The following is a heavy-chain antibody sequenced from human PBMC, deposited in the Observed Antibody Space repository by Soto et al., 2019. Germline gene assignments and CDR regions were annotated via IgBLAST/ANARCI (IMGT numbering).Heavy chain of an antibody. D-gene: IGHD3-22*01. CDR1: GFTVSSNY. V-gene: IGHV3-66*01. Sequence: GGSLRLSCAASGFTVSSNYMSWVRQAPGKGLEWVSVIYSGGSTYYADSVKGRFTISRDNSKNTLYLQMNSLRAEDTAVYYCARALKWLRDAFDIWGQGTMVTVSS. CDR3: ARALKWLRDAFDI. CDR2: IYSGGST. J-gene: IGHJ3*02.